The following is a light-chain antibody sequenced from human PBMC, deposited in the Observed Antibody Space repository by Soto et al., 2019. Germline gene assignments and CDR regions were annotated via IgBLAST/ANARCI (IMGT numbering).Light chain of an antibody. V-gene: IGKV1-5*03. CDR3: QHYNGYSEA. CDR1: QTISSW. J-gene: IGKJ1*01. CDR2: KAS. Sequence: DIQMTQSPSTLSASVGDRVTITCRASQTISSWLAWYQQKPGKAPKLLIYKASTLKSGVPSRFSGSGSGTEFTLTISSLQPDDFATYYCQHYNGYSEALGLGTNV.